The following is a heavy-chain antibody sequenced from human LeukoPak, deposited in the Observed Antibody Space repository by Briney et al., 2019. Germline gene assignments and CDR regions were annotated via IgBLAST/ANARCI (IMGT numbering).Heavy chain of an antibody. CDR3: ATSASGWYWFDP. Sequence: SETLSLSCTVSGGSISRSSYYCGWIRQPPGKGLEWIGSIYYSGSTYYNPSLKSRVTISVDTSKSQFSLKLSSVTAADTAVYYCATSASGWYWFDPWGQEPWSPS. CDR2: IYYSGST. J-gene: IGHJ5*02. V-gene: IGHV4-39*01. CDR1: GGSISRSSYY. D-gene: IGHD6-19*01.